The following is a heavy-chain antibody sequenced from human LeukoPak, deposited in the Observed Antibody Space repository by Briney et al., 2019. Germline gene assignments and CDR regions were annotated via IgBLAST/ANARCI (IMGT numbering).Heavy chain of an antibody. CDR3: ASSEFFSSGWQGYYYYGMDV. CDR1: GFTFSSYG. D-gene: IGHD6-19*01. CDR2: IWYDGSNK. V-gene: IGHV3-33*01. Sequence: GGSLRLSCAASGFTFSSYGMHWVRQAPGKGLEWVAVIWYDGSNKYYADSVKGRFTISRDNSKNTLYLQMNSLRAEDTAVYYCASSEFFSSGWQGYYYYGMDVWGQGTTVTVSS. J-gene: IGHJ6*02.